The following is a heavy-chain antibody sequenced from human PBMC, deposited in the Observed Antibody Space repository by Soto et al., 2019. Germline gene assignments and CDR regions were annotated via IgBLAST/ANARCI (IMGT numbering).Heavy chain of an antibody. CDR1: GITVSNVW. CDR2: IKSKADGSTK. Sequence: PGGSLRLSCAASGITVSNVWMTWIRQAPGKGLEWVGRIKSKADGSTKEYGTPVKDRFTISRDDSKNTVDLQMHALRSEDTAFYYGATPRPGSHGFGVWGHGALVTVSS. D-gene: IGHD3-16*02. V-gene: IGHV3-15*01. CDR3: ATPRPGSHGFGV. J-gene: IGHJ4*01.